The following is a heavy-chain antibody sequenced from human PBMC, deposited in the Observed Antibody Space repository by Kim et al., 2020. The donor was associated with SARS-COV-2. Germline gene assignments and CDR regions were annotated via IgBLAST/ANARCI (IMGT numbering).Heavy chain of an antibody. J-gene: IGHJ4*02. D-gene: IGHD2-2*01. CDR1: GYSFTSYW. CDR2: IDPSDSYT. V-gene: IGHV5-10-1*01. Sequence: GESLKISCKGSGYSFTSYWISWVRQMPGKGLEWMGRIDPSDSYTNYSPSFQGHVTISADKSISTAYLQWSSLKASDTAMYYCAKHQYQLLGEDYWGQGTLVTVSS. CDR3: AKHQYQLLGEDY.